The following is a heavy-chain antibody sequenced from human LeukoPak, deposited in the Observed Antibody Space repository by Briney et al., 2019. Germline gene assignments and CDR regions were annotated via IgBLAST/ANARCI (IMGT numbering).Heavy chain of an antibody. D-gene: IGHD1-26*01. CDR3: ARAYSRSYSHFDD. Sequence: SETLSLACTVSGGSISSHYWSWIRQPPGKGLEWIGYIYTSGSTNYNPSLKSRVTISVDTSKNQFSLRLSSVTAADTAMYFCARAYSRSYSHFDDWGQGTLVTVSS. V-gene: IGHV4-4*09. J-gene: IGHJ4*02. CDR2: IYTSGST. CDR1: GGSISSHY.